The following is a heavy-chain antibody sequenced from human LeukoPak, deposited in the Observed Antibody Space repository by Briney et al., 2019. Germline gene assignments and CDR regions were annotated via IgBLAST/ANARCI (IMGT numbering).Heavy chain of an antibody. CDR2: INGSGGST. CDR1: GFTLSSHA. V-gene: IGHV3-23*01. J-gene: IGHJ6*02. CDR3: AKYFYSSSYYGMDV. Sequence: GGSLRLSCAASGFTLSSHAMSWVRQAPGKGLEWVSDINGSGGSTYYAGSVKGRFTISRDNSKDTLYLQMNSLRAGDTAVYYCAKYFYSSSYYGMDVWGQGTTVTVSS. D-gene: IGHD4-11*01.